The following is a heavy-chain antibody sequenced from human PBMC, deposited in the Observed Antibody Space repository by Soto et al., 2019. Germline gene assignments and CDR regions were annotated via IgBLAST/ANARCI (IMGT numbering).Heavy chain of an antibody. V-gene: IGHV2-5*02. CDR1: GFSLSTSGVG. D-gene: IGHD2-8*01. CDR3: ARTLGYCTNGVCYYNWFDP. CDR2: IYWDDDK. Sequence: GPTLVNPTQTLTLTCTFSGFSLSTSGVGVGWIRQPPGKALEWLALIYWDDDKRYSPSLKSRLTITKDTSKNQVVLTMTNMDPVDTATYYCARTLGYCTNGVCYYNWFDPWGQGTLVTVSS. J-gene: IGHJ5*02.